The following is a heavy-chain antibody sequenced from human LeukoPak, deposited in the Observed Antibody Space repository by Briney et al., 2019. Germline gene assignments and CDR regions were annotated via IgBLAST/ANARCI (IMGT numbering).Heavy chain of an antibody. CDR3: ATYTHWVAGDV. CDR2: MNQDGSEK. J-gene: IGHJ6*02. D-gene: IGHD3-16*01. V-gene: IGHV3-7*01. Sequence: PGGSLRLSCAASGFTFSDSWMNWVRQAPGKGLEWVVNMNQDGSEKDYVDSVKGRFTISRDNARNSLYLQMSSLRAEDTAVYYCATYTHWVAGDVWGQGTTVTVSS. CDR1: GFTFSDSW.